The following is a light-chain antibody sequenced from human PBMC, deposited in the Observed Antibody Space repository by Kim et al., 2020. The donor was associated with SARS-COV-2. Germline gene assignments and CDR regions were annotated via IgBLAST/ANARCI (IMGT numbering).Light chain of an antibody. CDR1: SGSIASNY. J-gene: IGLJ3*02. CDR2: EDN. V-gene: IGLV6-57*01. CDR3: QSYDSSLWV. Sequence: GKTLTISCTRSSGSIASNYVPWYQQRPGSSPTTVIYEDNQRPSGVPDRFSGSIDSSSNSASLTISGLKTEDEADYYCQSYDSSLWVFGGGTQLTVL.